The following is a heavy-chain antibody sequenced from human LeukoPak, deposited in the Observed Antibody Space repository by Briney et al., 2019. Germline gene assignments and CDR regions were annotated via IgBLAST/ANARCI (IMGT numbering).Heavy chain of an antibody. CDR3: ATYRQVLLPFES. J-gene: IGHJ4*02. CDR2: IFPSGGEI. CDR1: GFTFSTFA. V-gene: IGHV3-23*01. Sequence: GGSLRLSCVASGFTFSTFAMIWVRQPPGKGLEWVSSIFPSGGEIHYADSVRGRFTISRDNSKSILSLQMNSLRAEDTATYYCATYRQVLLPFESWGQGTLVTVST. D-gene: IGHD5-18*01.